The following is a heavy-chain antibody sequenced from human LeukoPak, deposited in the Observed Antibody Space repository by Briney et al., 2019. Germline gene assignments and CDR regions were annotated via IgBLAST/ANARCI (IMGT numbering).Heavy chain of an antibody. V-gene: IGHV3-64D*09. D-gene: IGHD5-18*01. CDR1: GFTFSSYA. J-gene: IGHJ4*02. CDR2: ISSNGGST. CDR3: VKGMDIAMVSAFDY. Sequence: GGSLRLSCSASGFTFSSYAMHWVRQAPGKGLEYVSAISSNGGSTYYADSVKDRFTISRDNSKNTLYLQVSSLRAEDTAVYYCVKGMDIAMVSAFDYWGQGTLVTVSS.